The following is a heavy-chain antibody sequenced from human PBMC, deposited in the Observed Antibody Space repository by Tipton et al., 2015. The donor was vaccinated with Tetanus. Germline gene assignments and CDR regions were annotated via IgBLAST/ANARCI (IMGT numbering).Heavy chain of an antibody. CDR2: IYFSGHT. CDR1: GGSINSYY. Sequence: TLSLTCTISGGSINSYYWSWLRLPPGKGLEWIGYIYFSGHTKYNPSLNSRVTMSIDTSKNQFSLRLTSVTEADTAIYYCARHSGWYNFYNGMDVWGQGTTVTVSS. CDR3: ARHSGWYNFYNGMDV. V-gene: IGHV4-59*08. J-gene: IGHJ6*02. D-gene: IGHD6-19*01.